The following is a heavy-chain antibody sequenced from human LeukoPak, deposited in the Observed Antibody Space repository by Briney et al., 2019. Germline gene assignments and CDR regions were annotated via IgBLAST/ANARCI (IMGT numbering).Heavy chain of an antibody. CDR3: ARGSIAARPGYYYYMDV. J-gene: IGHJ6*03. V-gene: IGHV1-69*05. CDR1: GGTFSSYA. Sequence: SVKVSCKASGGTFSSYAISWVRQAPGQGLEWMGGIIPIFGTANYAQKFQGRVTITTDESTSTACMELSSLRSEDTAVYYCARGSIAARPGYYYYMDVWGKGTTVTVSS. CDR2: IIPIFGTA. D-gene: IGHD6-6*01.